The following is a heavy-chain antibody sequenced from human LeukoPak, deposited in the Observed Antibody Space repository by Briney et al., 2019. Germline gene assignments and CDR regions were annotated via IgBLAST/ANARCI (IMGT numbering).Heavy chain of an antibody. V-gene: IGHV4-4*07. CDR3: VRAKISAAGVWLFDP. Sequence: SETLSLTCTVSVGSISSHYWNWIRQPAGKGLEWVGRIYNIGSTNSNYNPSLESRVTMSLGTPKNQFSLKLSSVTAADRAVYYCVRAKISAAGVWLFDPWGKGTLITVSS. CDR2: IYNIGSTNS. J-gene: IGHJ5*02. CDR1: VGSISSHY. D-gene: IGHD6-13*01.